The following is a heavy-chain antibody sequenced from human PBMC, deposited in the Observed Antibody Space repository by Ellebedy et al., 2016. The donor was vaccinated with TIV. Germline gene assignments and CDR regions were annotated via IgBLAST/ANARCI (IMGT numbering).Heavy chain of an antibody. J-gene: IGHJ4*02. CDR2: IKQDGSDE. D-gene: IGHD6-19*01. CDR3: ARGSGWIIDY. CDR1: GFTVSSYW. V-gene: IGHV3-7*04. Sequence: PGGSLRLSCTDSGFTVSSYWMQWVRQAPGKGLEWVANIKQDGSDEYYLDSVKGRFTISRDNAKKSLYLQMNSLRSEDTAVYYCARGSGWIIDYWGQGTLVTVSS.